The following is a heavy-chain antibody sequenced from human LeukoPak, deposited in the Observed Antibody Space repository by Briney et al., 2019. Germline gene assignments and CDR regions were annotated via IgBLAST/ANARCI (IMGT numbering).Heavy chain of an antibody. CDR1: GFTFISYG. CDR3: ARVYNSYYFDY. V-gene: IGHV3-30*19. Sequence: QPGRSLRLSCAASGFTFISYGMHWVRQAPGKGLEWVTFISYDGTDKYYADSVKGRFTISRDKSKNTLYLQMNSLRADDTAIYYCARVYNSYYFDYWGQGTLVTVSS. CDR2: ISYDGTDK. D-gene: IGHD5-24*01. J-gene: IGHJ4*02.